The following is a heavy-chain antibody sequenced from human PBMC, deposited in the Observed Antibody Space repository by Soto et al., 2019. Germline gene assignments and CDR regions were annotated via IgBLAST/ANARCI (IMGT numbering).Heavy chain of an antibody. V-gene: IGHV1-69*01. Sequence: QVQLVQSGAEVKKPGSSVKVSCKASGGTFSSYAISWVRQAPGQGLAWMGGILPIFGTANYAQKFQGRVTITADESTSTAYMELSSLRSEDTAVYYCARGVVVVAATLGGMDVWGQGTTVTVSS. CDR1: GGTFSSYA. D-gene: IGHD2-15*01. J-gene: IGHJ6*02. CDR2: ILPIFGTA. CDR3: ARGVVVVAATLGGMDV.